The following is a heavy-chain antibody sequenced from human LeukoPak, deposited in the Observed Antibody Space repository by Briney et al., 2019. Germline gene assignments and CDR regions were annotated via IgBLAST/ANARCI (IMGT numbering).Heavy chain of an antibody. D-gene: IGHD2-21*02. CDR3: AKDDCDNEDNFDY. J-gene: IGHJ4*02. CDR1: EFTFSSYG. V-gene: IGHV3-30*02. Sequence: GGSLRLSCAASEFTFSSYGMHWVRQAPGKGLEWVAFIRYDGSNKYYADSVKGRFTISRDNSKNTLYLQMNSLRAEDTAVYYCAKDDCDNEDNFDYWGEGTLVTVSS. CDR2: IRYDGSNK.